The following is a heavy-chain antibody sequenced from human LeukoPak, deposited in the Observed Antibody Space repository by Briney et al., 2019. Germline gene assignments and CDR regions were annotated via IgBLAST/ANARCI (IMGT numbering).Heavy chain of an antibody. CDR1: GFTFSTFG. Sequence: PGGSLRLSCAASGFTFSTFGMNWVRQAPGKGLEWGSSICSGISLIYYEDSLKGRFTISRDDAKDSLYLEMNSLRVEDTAVYYCARAQLNTYYYFWSGSQYYFDSWGQGTLVTVSS. V-gene: IGHV3-21*01. D-gene: IGHD3-3*01. CDR2: ICSGISLI. J-gene: IGHJ4*02. CDR3: ARAQLNTYYYFWSGSQYYFDS.